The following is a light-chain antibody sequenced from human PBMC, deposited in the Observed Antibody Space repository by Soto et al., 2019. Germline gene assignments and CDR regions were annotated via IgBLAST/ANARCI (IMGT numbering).Light chain of an antibody. J-gene: IGLJ1*01. CDR3: SSYTSSSNLHYV. Sequence: QSALTQPASVSGSPGQSITISCTGTSSDVGGYNYVSWYQQHPGKAPKLMIYEVSNRPSGVSNRFSGSKSGNTASLTISGLQAEDEADYYCSSYTSSSNLHYVFGTGTKVTVL. CDR2: EVS. V-gene: IGLV2-14*01. CDR1: SSDVGGYNY.